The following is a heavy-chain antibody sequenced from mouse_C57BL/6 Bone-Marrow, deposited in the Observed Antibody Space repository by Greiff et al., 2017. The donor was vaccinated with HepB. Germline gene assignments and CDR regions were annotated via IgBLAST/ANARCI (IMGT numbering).Heavy chain of an antibody. CDR2: IDPSDSET. J-gene: IGHJ1*03. Sequence: QVQLKQPGAELVRPGSSVKLSCKASGYTFTSYWMHWVKQRPIQGLEWIGNIDPSDSETHYNQKFKDKATLTVDKSSSTAYMQLSSLTSEDSAVYYCARFGNSLYLYFDVWGTGTTVTVSS. CDR1: GYTFTSYW. D-gene: IGHD2-1*01. V-gene: IGHV1-52*01. CDR3: ARFGNSLYLYFDV.